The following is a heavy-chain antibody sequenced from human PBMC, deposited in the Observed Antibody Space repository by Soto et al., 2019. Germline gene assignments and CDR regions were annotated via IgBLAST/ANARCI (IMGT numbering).Heavy chain of an antibody. CDR2: IIPIFGTA. Sequence: SSVRVSCKASGGTFSSYAISWVRQAPRQGLEFMGGIIPIFGTANYAQKFQGRVTITADESASTAYMELSSLRSEDTAVYCRVSFVDYDEDDYYRTDVWAQGTTDTVS. V-gene: IGHV1-69*13. CDR3: VSFVDYDEDDYYRTDV. J-gene: IGHJ6*02. CDR1: GGTFSSYA. D-gene: IGHD4-17*01.